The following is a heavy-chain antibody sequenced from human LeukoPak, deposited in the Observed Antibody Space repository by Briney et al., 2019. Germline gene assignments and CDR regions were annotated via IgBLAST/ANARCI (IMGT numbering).Heavy chain of an antibody. Sequence: PSETLSLTCAVYGGSFSGYYWSWIRQPPGKGLEWIGEINHSGSTNYNPSLKSRVTISVDTSKNQFSLKLSSVTAADTAVYYCARVLYGSGSSLFDYWGQGTLVTVSS. CDR1: GGSFSGYY. J-gene: IGHJ4*02. D-gene: IGHD3-10*01. CDR2: INHSGST. CDR3: ARVLYGSGSSLFDY. V-gene: IGHV4-34*01.